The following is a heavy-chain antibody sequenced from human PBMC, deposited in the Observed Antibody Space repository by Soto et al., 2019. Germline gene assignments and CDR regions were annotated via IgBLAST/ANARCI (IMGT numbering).Heavy chain of an antibody. CDR3: ARGDYGDYGGYYYYGMDV. V-gene: IGHV1-69*12. J-gene: IGHJ6*02. CDR1: GGTFSSYA. D-gene: IGHD4-17*01. CDR2: IFPIFGTA. Sequence: QVQLVQSGAEVKKPGSSVKVSCKASGGTFSSYAISWVRQAPGQGLEWLGVIFPIFGTANYAQKLQGSVTVTADESTSTAYMALSSLRAEDTAVDYCARGDYGDYGGYYYYGMDVWGQGTTVTVSS.